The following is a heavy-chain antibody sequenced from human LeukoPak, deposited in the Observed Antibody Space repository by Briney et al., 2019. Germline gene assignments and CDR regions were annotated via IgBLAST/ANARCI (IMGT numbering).Heavy chain of an antibody. J-gene: IGHJ4*02. D-gene: IGHD2-2*02. CDR2: INPNSGGT. V-gene: IGHV1-2*02. CDR1: GYTFTGYY. Sequence: ASVKVSCKASGYTFTGYYMHWVRQAPGRGLEWMGWINPNSGGTNYAQKFQGRVTMTRDTSISTAYMELSSLRSDDMAVYYCTLYNYWGQGTLVTVSS. CDR3: TLYNY.